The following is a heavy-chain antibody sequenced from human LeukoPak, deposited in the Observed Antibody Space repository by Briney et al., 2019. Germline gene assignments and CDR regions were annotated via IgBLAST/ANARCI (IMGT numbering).Heavy chain of an antibody. J-gene: IGHJ4*02. V-gene: IGHV4-34*01. CDR1: GGSFSGYY. Sequence: PSETLSLTCAVYGGSFSGYYWSWIRQPPGKGLEWIGDINHSGSTNYNPSLKSRVTISVDTSKNQFSLKLSSVTAADTAVYYCARDGYSSGWYDYWGQGTLVTVSS. D-gene: IGHD6-19*01. CDR2: INHSGST. CDR3: ARDGYSSGWYDY.